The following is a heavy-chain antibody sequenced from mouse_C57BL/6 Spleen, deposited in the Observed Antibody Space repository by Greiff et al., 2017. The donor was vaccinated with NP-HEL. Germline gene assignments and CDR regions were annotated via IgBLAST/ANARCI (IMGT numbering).Heavy chain of an antibody. CDR1: GYSITSGYY. CDR2: ISYDGSN. Sequence: QSGPGLVKPSQSLSLTCSVTGYSITSGYYWNWIRQFPGNKLEWMGYISYDGSNNYNPSLKNRISITRDTSKNQFFLKLNSVTTEDTATYYCARAELLYAMDYWGQGTSVTVSS. CDR3: ARAELLYAMDY. V-gene: IGHV3-6*01. J-gene: IGHJ4*01.